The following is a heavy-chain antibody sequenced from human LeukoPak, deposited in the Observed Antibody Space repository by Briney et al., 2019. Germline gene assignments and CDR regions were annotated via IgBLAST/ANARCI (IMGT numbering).Heavy chain of an antibody. CDR2: IYYSGST. Sequence: ETLSLTXTXSGGSISSYYWSWIRQPPGKGLEWIGYIYYSGSTNYNPSLKSRVTISVDTSKNQFPLKLSSVTAADTAVYYCARLSSYSIQDWGQGTLVTVSS. CDR3: ARLSSYSIQD. D-gene: IGHD6-13*01. CDR1: GGSISSYY. V-gene: IGHV4-59*08. J-gene: IGHJ1*01.